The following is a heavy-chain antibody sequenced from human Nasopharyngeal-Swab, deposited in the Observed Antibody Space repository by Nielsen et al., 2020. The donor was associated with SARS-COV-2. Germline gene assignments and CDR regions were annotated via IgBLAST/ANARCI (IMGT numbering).Heavy chain of an antibody. V-gene: IGHV4-59*08. CDR2: IYYSGST. Sequence: SETLSLTCTVSGGSISSYYWSRIRQPPGKGLEWIGYIYYSGSTNYNPSLKSRVTISVDTSKNQFSLKLSSVTAADTAVYYCARQEGENCSGGSCYYYYGMDVWSQGTTVTVS. CDR3: ARQEGENCSGGSCYYYYGMDV. D-gene: IGHD2-15*01. CDR1: GGSISSYY. J-gene: IGHJ6*02.